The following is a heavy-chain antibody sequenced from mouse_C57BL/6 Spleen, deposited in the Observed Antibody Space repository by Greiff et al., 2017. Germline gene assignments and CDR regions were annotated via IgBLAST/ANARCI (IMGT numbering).Heavy chain of an antibody. CDR1: GYTFTGYW. CDR2: ILPGSGST. CDR3: ARGYDGYYYAMDY. Sequence: QVLVKQSGAELMKPGASVQLSCKATGYTFTGYWIAWVKQRPGPGLEWIGEILPGSGSTNYHEKFKGKATFTADTSSNTAYMQLSSLTTEDSAIYYCARGYDGYYYAMDYWGQGTSVTVSS. J-gene: IGHJ4*01. V-gene: IGHV1-9*01. D-gene: IGHD2-12*01.